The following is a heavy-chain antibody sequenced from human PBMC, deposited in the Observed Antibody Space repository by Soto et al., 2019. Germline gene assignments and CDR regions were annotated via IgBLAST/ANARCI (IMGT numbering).Heavy chain of an antibody. D-gene: IGHD6-13*01. CDR1: GFTFSSYG. CDR3: ARVIAGAGSNWFEP. J-gene: IGHJ5*02. V-gene: IGHV3-33*01. CDR2: IWYDGSNK. Sequence: GGSLRLSCASSGFTFSSYGMHLVRQAPGKGLEWVAVIWYDGSNKYYADSVKGRFTISRDNSKNTLYLQMNSLRSDDTAVYYCARVIAGAGSNWFEPWGQGTLVTVSS.